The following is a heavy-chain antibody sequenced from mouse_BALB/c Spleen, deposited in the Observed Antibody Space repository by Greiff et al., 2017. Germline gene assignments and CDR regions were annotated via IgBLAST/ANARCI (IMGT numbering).Heavy chain of an antibody. D-gene: IGHD2-4*01. Sequence: DVMLVESGGGLVQPGGSRKLSCAASGFTFSSFGMHWVRQAPEKGLEWVAYISSGSSTIYYADTVKGRFTISRDNPKNNLFLQMTSLRSEDTAMYYCARFYYDYRAMDYWGQGTSVTVSS. V-gene: IGHV5-17*02. CDR3: ARFYYDYRAMDY. CDR1: GFTFSSFG. J-gene: IGHJ4*01. CDR2: ISSGSSTI.